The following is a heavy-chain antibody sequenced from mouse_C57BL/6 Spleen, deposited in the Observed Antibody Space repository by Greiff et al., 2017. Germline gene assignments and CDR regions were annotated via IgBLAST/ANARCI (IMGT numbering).Heavy chain of an antibody. CDR2: IYPGNSDT. Sequence: VQLQQSGTVLARPGASVKMSCTTSGYTFTSYWMHWVKQRPGQGLEWIGAIYPGNSDTSYTQKFKGKAKMTAVTSASTAYMELSSLTNEDAAVYYCTGSTVVDKYDCDDWGQGTTLTAAS. CDR3: TGSTVVDKYDCDD. D-gene: IGHD1-1*01. V-gene: IGHV1-5*01. J-gene: IGHJ2*01. CDR1: GYTFTSYW.